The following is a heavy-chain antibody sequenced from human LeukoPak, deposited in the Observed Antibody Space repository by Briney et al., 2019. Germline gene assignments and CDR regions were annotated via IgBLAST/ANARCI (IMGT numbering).Heavy chain of an antibody. D-gene: IGHD5-12*01. J-gene: IGHJ5*02. CDR1: GGSISSDY. CDR3: ARGMAAAYDYNWFDP. Sequence: SETLSLTCSVSGGSISSDYWSWIRQPAGKGLEWIGRINASGSTRYNPSLKSRVTMSADTSKNQFTLKMNSVTAADTAVYFCARGMAAAYDYNWFDPWGQGTLVTVSS. CDR2: INASGST. V-gene: IGHV4-4*07.